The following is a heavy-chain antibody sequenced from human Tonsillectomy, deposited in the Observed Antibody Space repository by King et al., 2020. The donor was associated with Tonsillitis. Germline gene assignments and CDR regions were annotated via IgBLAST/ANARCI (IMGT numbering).Heavy chain of an antibody. V-gene: IGHV1-2*02. CDR1: GHSFTGYY. Sequence: QLVQSGAEVKKPGASVKVSCKASGHSFTGYYLHWFLQAPGQGPDWVGWINPAVDGTGFVQRFQGRVTLTRDTSISTAYMELSRLRADDTAMYYCARDLGLSGENAYDIWGQGTMVTVSS. CDR3: ARDLGLSGENAYDI. CDR2: INPAVDGT. D-gene: IGHD2-21*01. J-gene: IGHJ3*02.